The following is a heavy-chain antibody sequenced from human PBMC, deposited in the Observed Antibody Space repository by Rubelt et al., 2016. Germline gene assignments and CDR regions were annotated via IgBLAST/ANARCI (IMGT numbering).Heavy chain of an antibody. D-gene: IGHD2-2*01. CDR3: AREITPADLD. Sequence: QVQLVESGGGVVQPGRSLRLSCAASGFTFSSYAMHWVRQAPGKGLEWVAVISYDGSNKYYADSVKGRVTISRDNSKNTRYLQMNSLRAEDTAVYYCAREITPADLDWGQGTLVTVSS. J-gene: IGHJ4*02. CDR2: ISYDGSNK. V-gene: IGHV3-30*04. CDR1: GFTFSSYA.